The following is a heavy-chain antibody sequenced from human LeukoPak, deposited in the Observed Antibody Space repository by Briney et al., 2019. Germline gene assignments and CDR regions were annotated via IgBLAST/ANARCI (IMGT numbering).Heavy chain of an antibody. V-gene: IGHV4-4*07. J-gene: IGHJ5*02. CDR3: ARDRQDEVWFDP. D-gene: IGHD2-15*01. CDR1: GGSISTYY. CDR2: IYSSGST. Sequence: PSETLSLTCTVSGGSISTYYWSWIRQPAGMGLEWIGRIYSSGSTSYNPSLKSRVTMSIDTSSNQFSLRLSSVTAADTAVYYCARDRQDEVWFDPWGQGTLVTLSS.